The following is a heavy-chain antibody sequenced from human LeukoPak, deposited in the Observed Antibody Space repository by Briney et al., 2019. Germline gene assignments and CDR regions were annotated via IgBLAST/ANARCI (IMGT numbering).Heavy chain of an antibody. CDR2: IYYSGST. Sequence: SETLSLTCTVSGGSISSSSYYWGWIRQPPGKGLEWIGSIYYSGSTYYNPSLKSRVTISVDTSKNQFSLKLSSVTAADTAVYYCSKGSYYYDSSGYSPGYFDYWGQGTLVTVSS. CDR1: GGSISSSSYY. J-gene: IGHJ4*02. V-gene: IGHV4-39*01. D-gene: IGHD3-22*01. CDR3: SKGSYYYDSSGYSPGYFDY.